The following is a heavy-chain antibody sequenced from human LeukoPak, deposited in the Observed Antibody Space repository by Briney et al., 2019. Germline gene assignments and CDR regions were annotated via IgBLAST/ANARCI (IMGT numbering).Heavy chain of an antibody. V-gene: IGHV1-3*01. Sequence: ASVKVSCKASGYTFTSYAMHWVRQAPGQRLEWMGWINAGNGNTKYSQKFQGRVTITRDTSASTAYMELSSLRSEDTAVYYCARAGYYYGSGSYLPAGGFDPWGQGTLVTVSS. J-gene: IGHJ5*02. CDR3: ARAGYYYGSGSYLPAGGFDP. CDR1: GYTFTSYA. D-gene: IGHD3-10*01. CDR2: INAGNGNT.